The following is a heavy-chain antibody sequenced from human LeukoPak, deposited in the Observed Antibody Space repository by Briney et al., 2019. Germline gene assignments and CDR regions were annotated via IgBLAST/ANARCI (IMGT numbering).Heavy chain of an antibody. D-gene: IGHD6-13*01. J-gene: IGHJ4*02. CDR2: IIPIFGTA. Sequence: SVKVSCTASGGTFSSYAISWVRQAPGQGLEWMGEIIPIFGTANYAQKFQGRVTITADESTSTAYMELSSLRSEDTAVYYCARGDPSSSWYVPDDYWGQGTLVTVSS. CDR1: GGTFSSYA. V-gene: IGHV1-69*13. CDR3: ARGDPSSSWYVPDDY.